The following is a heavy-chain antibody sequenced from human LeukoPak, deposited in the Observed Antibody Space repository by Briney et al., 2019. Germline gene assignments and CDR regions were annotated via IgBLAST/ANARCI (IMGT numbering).Heavy chain of an antibody. CDR2: IYHSGST. J-gene: IGHJ6*02. Sequence: KSSETLSLTCAVTGGSITNDNWWSWVRQPPGKGLEWIGEIYHSGSTNYNPSLKSRVTISIDTSKNQFSLKLSSVTAADTAVYYCAREGSGWSLYSGYGMDVWGQGTTVTVSS. V-gene: IGHV4-4*02. CDR1: GGSITNDNW. D-gene: IGHD6-19*01. CDR3: AREGSGWSLYSGYGMDV.